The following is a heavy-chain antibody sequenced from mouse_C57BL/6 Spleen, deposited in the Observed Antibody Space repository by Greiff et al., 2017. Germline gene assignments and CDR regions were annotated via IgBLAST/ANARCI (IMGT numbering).Heavy chain of an antibody. CDR3: ARTNTDRIDY. D-gene: IGHD1-1*01. J-gene: IGHJ4*01. CDR2: IHPRRGNT. CDR1: GYTFTSYG. V-gene: IGHV1-81*01. Sequence: QVQLQPSGAELARPGASVKLSCKASGYTFTSYGISWVKQRTGQGLEWIGEIHPRRGNTNYDEKFKGKATLTADTSSSTAYMELRSLTSEDSAVYFCARTNTDRIDYWGQGTSVTVSS.